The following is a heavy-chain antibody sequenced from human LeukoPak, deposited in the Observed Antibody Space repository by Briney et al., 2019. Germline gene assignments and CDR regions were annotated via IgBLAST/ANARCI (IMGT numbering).Heavy chain of an antibody. J-gene: IGHJ4*02. CDR1: GGSFSGYY. V-gene: IGHV4-34*01. CDR2: INHSGST. CDR3: ARGPKRDHCSSTSCYSVGFDY. D-gene: IGHD2-2*01. Sequence: SETLPLTCAVYGGSFSGYYWSWIRQPPGKGLEWIGEINHSGSTNYNPSLKSRVTISVDTSKNQFSLKLSSVTAADTAVYYCARGPKRDHCSSTSCYSVGFDYWGQGTLVTVSS.